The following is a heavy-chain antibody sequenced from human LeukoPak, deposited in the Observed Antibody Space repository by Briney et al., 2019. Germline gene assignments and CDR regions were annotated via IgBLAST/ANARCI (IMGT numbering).Heavy chain of an antibody. CDR2: IKEDGSEK. Sequence: GGSLRLSCGASGFTFSTSWMAWVRQAPGRGLEWVANIKEDGSEKYYVDSVKGRFTISRDNARNSLFLQMNSLRAEDTALYYCARSTAGFDYWGQGTLVTVSS. J-gene: IGHJ4*02. CDR1: GFTFSTSW. V-gene: IGHV3-7*01. CDR3: ARSTAGFDY. D-gene: IGHD2-2*01.